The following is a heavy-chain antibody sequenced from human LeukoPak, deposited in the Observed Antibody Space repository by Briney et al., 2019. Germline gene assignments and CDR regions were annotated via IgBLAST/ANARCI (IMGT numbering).Heavy chain of an antibody. D-gene: IGHD2-2*01. Sequence: SSETLSLTCTVSGGSIISYYWSWIRQPPGKGLEWIGYIYYSGSVNYNPSFKSRVTMSVDTSKNQFSLKFSSVTAADTAVYYWARGRPPGAYWGQGTLVSVSS. J-gene: IGHJ4*02. V-gene: IGHV4-59*01. CDR1: GGSIISYY. CDR2: IYYSGSV. CDR3: ARGRPPGAY.